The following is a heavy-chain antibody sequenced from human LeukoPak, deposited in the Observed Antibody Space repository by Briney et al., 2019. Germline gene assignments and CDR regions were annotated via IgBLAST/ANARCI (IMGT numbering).Heavy chain of an antibody. CDR2: IKQDGGET. D-gene: IGHD3-10*01. Sequence: GGSLRLSCAASGFTFSSYWMTWVRQAPGKGLAWVANIKQDGGETYYVDSVKGQFTISRDNGKNSLYLQMNSLRAEDTAVYYCARRRGFGYMDVWGKGTTVTVSS. V-gene: IGHV3-7*01. CDR1: GFTFSSYW. J-gene: IGHJ6*03. CDR3: ARRRGFGYMDV.